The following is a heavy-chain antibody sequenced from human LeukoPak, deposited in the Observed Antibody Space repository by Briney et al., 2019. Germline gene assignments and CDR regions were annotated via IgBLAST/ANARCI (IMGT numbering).Heavy chain of an antibody. CDR2: MHGSRGTT. J-gene: IGHJ3*02. CDR1: GFTFSSYS. D-gene: IGHD3-22*01. V-gene: IGHV3-23*01. Sequence: QSGGSLRLSCAASGFTFSSYSMNWVRQAPGKGLEWVSGMHGSRGTTYYADSVEGRFTISRDNSKNTLYLQMNSLRAEDTAVYYCARAWSDYYDSSGTTTYDAFDIWGQGTMVTVSS. CDR3: ARAWSDYYDSSGTTTYDAFDI.